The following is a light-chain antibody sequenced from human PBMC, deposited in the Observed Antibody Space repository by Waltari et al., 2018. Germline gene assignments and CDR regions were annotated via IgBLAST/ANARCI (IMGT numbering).Light chain of an antibody. Sequence: SYVLTHPHSVSVAPGQTARITCGGDNIEAKSVHWYQQKPGQAPVVVVFDDSDRPSGIPERFSGANSGNTATLTIGRVEGGDEADYFCQVWDSSGDLLVIFGGGTKLTVL. J-gene: IGLJ2*01. V-gene: IGLV3-21*02. CDR2: DDS. CDR3: QVWDSSGDLLVI. CDR1: NIEAKS.